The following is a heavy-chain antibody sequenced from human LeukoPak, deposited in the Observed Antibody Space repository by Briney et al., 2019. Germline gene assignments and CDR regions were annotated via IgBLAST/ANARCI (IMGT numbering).Heavy chain of an antibody. CDR1: GGSISSSSYY. Sequence: PSETLSLTCTVSGGSISSSSYYWGWIRQPPGKGLEWIGSIYYSGSTYYNPSLKSRVTISVDTSKNQFSLKLSSVTAADTAVYYCASLLLDPGYYYYMDVWGKGTTVTVS. D-gene: IGHD3/OR15-3a*01. CDR3: ASLLLDPGYYYYMDV. CDR2: IYYSGST. V-gene: IGHV4-39*01. J-gene: IGHJ6*03.